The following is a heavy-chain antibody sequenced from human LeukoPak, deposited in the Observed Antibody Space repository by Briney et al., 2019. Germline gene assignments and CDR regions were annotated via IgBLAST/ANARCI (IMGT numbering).Heavy chain of an antibody. CDR2: INHSGST. V-gene: IGHV4-34*01. Sequence: SETLSLTCAVYGGSFSGYYWSWIRQPPGKGLEWIGEINHSGSTSYNPSLKSRVTISVDTSKNQFSLKLSSVTAADTAVYYCARGNRYCSSTSCWGGGKFDYWGQGTLVTVSS. CDR3: ARGNRYCSSTSCWGGGKFDY. J-gene: IGHJ4*02. CDR1: GGSFSGYY. D-gene: IGHD2-2*01.